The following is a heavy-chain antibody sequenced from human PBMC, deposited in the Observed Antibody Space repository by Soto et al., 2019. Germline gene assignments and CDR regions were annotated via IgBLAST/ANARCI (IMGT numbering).Heavy chain of an antibody. CDR1: GYIFTGYY. CDR3: ARVDSDYYYYYGMDV. J-gene: IGHJ6*02. Sequence: QVHLVQSGAEVKKPGASVKVSCKASGYIFTGYYMHWVRQAPGQGLEWMGWVNPNSGGTNYAQKFQARGTMTRDTSISTAYMELSRLRSDDTAVYYCARVDSDYYYYYGMDVWGQGTTVTVSS. V-gene: IGHV1-2*02. D-gene: IGHD4-4*01. CDR2: VNPNSGGT.